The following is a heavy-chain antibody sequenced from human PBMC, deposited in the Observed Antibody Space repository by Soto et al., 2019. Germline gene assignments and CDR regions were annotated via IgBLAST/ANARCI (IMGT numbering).Heavy chain of an antibody. D-gene: IGHD2-15*01. V-gene: IGHV1-8*01. J-gene: IGHJ5*02. Sequence: ASVKVSCKASGYTFTSYDINWVRQATGQGLEWMGWMNPNSGNTGYAQKFQGRVTMTRNTSISTAYMELSSLRSEDTAVYYCARGLSRFCSGGSCYGGGNWFDPWGQGTLVTVSS. CDR3: ARGLSRFCSGGSCYGGGNWFDP. CDR1: GYTFTSYD. CDR2: MNPNSGNT.